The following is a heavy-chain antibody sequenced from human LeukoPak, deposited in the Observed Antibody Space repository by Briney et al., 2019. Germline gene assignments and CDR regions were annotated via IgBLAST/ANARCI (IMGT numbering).Heavy chain of an antibody. D-gene: IGHD1-14*01. CDR1: GFTFSSYG. CDR3: ARDVLAAGATGTFDI. J-gene: IGHJ3*02. CDR2: MSYDGSHK. V-gene: IGHV3-30*03. Sequence: GGSLRLSCAASGFTFSSYGMHWVRQAPGKGLEWVAVMSYDGSHKYYADSVKGRFTISRDNAKTSLYLQMNSLRAEDTAVYYCARDVLAAGATGTFDIWGQGTMVTVSS.